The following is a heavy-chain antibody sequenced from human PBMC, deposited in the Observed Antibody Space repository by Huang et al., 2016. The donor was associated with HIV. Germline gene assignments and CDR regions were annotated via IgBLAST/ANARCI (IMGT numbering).Heavy chain of an antibody. CDR1: GYNFNSYG. CDR3: AREGIASRRWFDP. J-gene: IGHJ5*02. D-gene: IGHD6-6*01. V-gene: IGHV1-18*04. CDR2: ISGYNGNT. Sequence: QVQLVQSEAEVKKPGASVKVSCKASGYNFNSYGINWVRQATGHGLEGRGWISGYNGNTNYAQKFQGRVTMTTDTSTSTAYMELRRLKSDDTAVYYCAREGIASRRWFDPWGQGTLVTVSS.